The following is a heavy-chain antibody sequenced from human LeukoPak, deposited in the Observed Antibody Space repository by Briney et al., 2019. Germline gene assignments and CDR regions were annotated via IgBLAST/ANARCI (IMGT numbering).Heavy chain of an antibody. V-gene: IGHV4-61*02. J-gene: IGHJ4*02. D-gene: IGHD3-10*01. CDR2: IYTSGST. CDR3: ARDVYGSGSYLD. Sequence: TSETLSLTCTVSGGSISSGYYYWSWIRQPAGKGLEWIGPIYTSGSTNYNPSLQSRITISVDKSKNQFSLKLSSVTAADTAVYYCARDVYGSGSYLDWGQGTLVTVSS. CDR1: GGSISSGYYY.